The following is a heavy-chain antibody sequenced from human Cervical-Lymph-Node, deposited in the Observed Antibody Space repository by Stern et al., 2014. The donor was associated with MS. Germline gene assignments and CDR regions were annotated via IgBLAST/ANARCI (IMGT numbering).Heavy chain of an antibody. Sequence: EVQLVESGGGLIQPGGSLRLSCAASGITVSDHYLSWVRQAPGKGLEWVSVIYSGGDTFYADSAKGRFTISRDDSKNTLYLQMNSLRAEDTAVYYCGRGPWLAWGQGTLVTVSS. D-gene: IGHD5-12*01. CDR1: GITVSDHY. V-gene: IGHV3-53*01. CDR3: GRGPWLA. J-gene: IGHJ5*02. CDR2: IYSGGDT.